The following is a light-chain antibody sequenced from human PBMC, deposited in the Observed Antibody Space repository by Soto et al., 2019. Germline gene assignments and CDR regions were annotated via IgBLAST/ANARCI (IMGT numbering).Light chain of an antibody. CDR1: QSLVHSDGDTY. J-gene: IGKJ3*01. CDR3: LQNTDFPLT. Sequence: EIVLAQTPLSSPVTLGQPASISCRSSQSLVHSDGDTYLIWLHQRPGQPPRLLIYKVSNLFYVVPDRFSGSGAGTDLTLKISRVEAEDVGVYYCLQNTDFPLTFGPGTKMEIK. CDR2: KVS. V-gene: IGKV2-24*01.